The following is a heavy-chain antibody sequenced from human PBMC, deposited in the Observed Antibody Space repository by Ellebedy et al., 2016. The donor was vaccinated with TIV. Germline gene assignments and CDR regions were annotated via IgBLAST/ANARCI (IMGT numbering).Heavy chain of an antibody. CDR1: GFTFSSYW. J-gene: IGHJ3*02. V-gene: IGHV3-7*01. CDR3: ARGLPKPMSSFDI. CDR2: IKEDGSEK. Sequence: GGSLRLSCAASGFTFSSYWMNWVRQAPGKGLEWVANIKEDGSEKYYVDSVKGRFTISRDNAKNSLYLQMNSLRAEDTAVYYCARGLPKPMSSFDIWGQGAMVTVSS. D-gene: IGHD5/OR15-5a*01.